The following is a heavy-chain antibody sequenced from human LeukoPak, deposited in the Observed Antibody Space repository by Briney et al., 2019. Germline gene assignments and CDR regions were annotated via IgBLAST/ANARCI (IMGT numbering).Heavy chain of an antibody. CDR1: GFIFNRYE. CDR3: ARVLTGATYSDF. J-gene: IGHJ4*02. V-gene: IGHV3-48*03. D-gene: IGHD4/OR15-4a*01. Sequence: GGSLRLSCAASGFIFNRYEMTWVRQAPGKGLEWVSYISSSGSTMYYAVSVQGRFTVPRDDAKNSLYLQMNSLRAEDTAVYYCARVLTGATYSDFWGQGSLVTVSS. CDR2: ISSSGSTM.